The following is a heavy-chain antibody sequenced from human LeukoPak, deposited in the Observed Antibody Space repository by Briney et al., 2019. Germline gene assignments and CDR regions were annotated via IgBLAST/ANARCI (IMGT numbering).Heavy chain of an antibody. Sequence: SETLSLTCAVYGESLSAYFWNWIRQAPGKPLEYIGEINHRGSSHYNPSLKTRVTLSVDTSKNQFSLKLTSVTAADTAVYFCARGSSFDGYCSAGACDAGYYDSWGQGTPVTVSS. V-gene: IGHV4-34*01. CDR1: GESLSAYF. D-gene: IGHD2-15*01. CDR3: ARGSSFDGYCSAGACDAGYYDS. J-gene: IGHJ4*02. CDR2: INHRGSS.